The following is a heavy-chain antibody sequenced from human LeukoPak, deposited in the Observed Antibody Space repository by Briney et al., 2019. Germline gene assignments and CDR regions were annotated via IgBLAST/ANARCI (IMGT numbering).Heavy chain of an antibody. J-gene: IGHJ5*02. CDR1: GSTFTSYG. V-gene: IGHV1-18*01. CDR3: ARDSERDVWSGYAHWFDP. D-gene: IGHD3-3*01. CDR2: ISAYNGNT. Sequence: ASVKLSCKASGSTFTSYGISWVRQAPGHGLEWMGCISAYNGNTNYAQKLQGRVTMTTDTSTSTAYMELRSLRSDDTAVYYCARDSERDVWSGYAHWFDPWGQGTLVTVSS.